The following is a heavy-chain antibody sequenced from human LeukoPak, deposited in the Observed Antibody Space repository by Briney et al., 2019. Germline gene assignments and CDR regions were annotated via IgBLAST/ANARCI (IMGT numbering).Heavy chain of an antibody. Sequence: PGGSLRLSCAAAGFTFDTYPMNWVRQAPGRGLEWISYISSNRDTIYYAASVKGRFTISRDNARYSLYLQMNILRDEDTAVYYCARGPGYGHYFDYWGQGALVTVSS. CDR2: ISSNRDTI. D-gene: IGHD5-12*01. V-gene: IGHV3-48*02. CDR3: ARGPGYGHYFDY. J-gene: IGHJ4*02. CDR1: GFTFDTYP.